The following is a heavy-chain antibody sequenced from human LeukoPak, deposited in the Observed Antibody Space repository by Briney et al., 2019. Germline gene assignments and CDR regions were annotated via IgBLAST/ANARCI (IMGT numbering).Heavy chain of an antibody. D-gene: IGHD5-18*01. CDR1: GYTFTSYY. CDR3: ATQNHIQLGFDY. Sequence: GASVKVPCKASGYTFTSYYMHWVRQAPGQGLEWMGIINPSGGSTSYAQKFQGRVTMTRDTSTSTVYMELSSLRSEDTAVYYCATQNHIQLGFDYWGQGTLVTVSS. CDR2: INPSGGST. V-gene: IGHV1-46*01. J-gene: IGHJ4*02.